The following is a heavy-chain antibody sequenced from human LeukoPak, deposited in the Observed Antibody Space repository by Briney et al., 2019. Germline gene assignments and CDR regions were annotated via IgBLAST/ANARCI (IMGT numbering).Heavy chain of an antibody. V-gene: IGHV3-11*04. CDR2: ISGSGSTI. D-gene: IGHD1/OR15-1a*01. CDR1: GVTFGDYS. J-gene: IGHJ4*02. CDR3: ARVRTPRWGFDY. Sequence: PGGSLRLSCAASGVTFGDYSMTWIRQAPGTGLEWVSYISGSGSTIYYADSVKGRFTISRDNAKNSLYLQMNSLRAEDTAVYYCARVRTPRWGFDYWGQGTLVTVSS.